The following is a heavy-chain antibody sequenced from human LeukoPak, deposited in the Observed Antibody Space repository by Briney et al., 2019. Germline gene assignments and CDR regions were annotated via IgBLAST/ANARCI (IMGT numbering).Heavy chain of an antibody. V-gene: IGHV1-3*01. CDR3: ARDRIYYMDV. CDR2: INGGNGDT. D-gene: IGHD2-15*01. CDR1: GYTFTNHE. J-gene: IGHJ6*03. Sequence: ASVKVSCKASGYTFTNHEMHWVRQAPGQSLEWMGGINGGNGDTKYSQEFQGRVTISRDTSANTAYMELSNLRSDDTAVYYCARDRIYYMDVWGKGTTVTVSS.